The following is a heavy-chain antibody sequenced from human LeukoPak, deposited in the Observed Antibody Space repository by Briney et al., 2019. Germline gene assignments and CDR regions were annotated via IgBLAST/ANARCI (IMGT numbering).Heavy chain of an antibody. V-gene: IGHV3-53*01. Sequence: PGGSLRLSCAASGFTVSSNYMSWVRQAPGKGLEWVSVIYSGGSTYYADSVKGRFTISRDNSKNTLYLQMNSLRAEDTAVYYCARAGGSGSRPFDYWGQGTLVTVSS. CDR1: GFTVSSNY. CDR3: ARAGGSGSRPFDY. CDR2: IYSGGST. D-gene: IGHD3-10*01. J-gene: IGHJ4*02.